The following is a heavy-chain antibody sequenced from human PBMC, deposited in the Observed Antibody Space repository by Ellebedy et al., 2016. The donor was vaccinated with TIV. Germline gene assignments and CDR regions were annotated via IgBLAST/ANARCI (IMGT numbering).Heavy chain of an antibody. Sequence: AASVKVSCKASGYTFTDYYMHWVRQAPGQGLEWMGWIDPNTGVTNYAQKFQGRVTMTRDTSITTTYVELTGLTSDDSTIYYCARQAGVYFDYWGQGALVTVSS. D-gene: IGHD3-10*01. J-gene: IGHJ4*02. V-gene: IGHV1-2*02. CDR1: GYTFTDYY. CDR2: IDPNTGVT. CDR3: ARQAGVYFDY.